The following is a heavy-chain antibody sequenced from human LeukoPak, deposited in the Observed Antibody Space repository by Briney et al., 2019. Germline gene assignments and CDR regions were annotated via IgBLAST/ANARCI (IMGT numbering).Heavy chain of an antibody. V-gene: IGHV4-59*08. Sequence: SETLSLTCTVSGASISSYYWSWIRQPPGKGLEWIGYMYNSGSTDYNPSLKSRVTISVDTSKNQFSLKLSSVTAADTAVYYCARAPYGDYEGDYWGQGTLVTVSS. CDR1: GASISSYY. CDR2: MYNSGST. CDR3: ARAPYGDYEGDY. D-gene: IGHD4-17*01. J-gene: IGHJ4*02.